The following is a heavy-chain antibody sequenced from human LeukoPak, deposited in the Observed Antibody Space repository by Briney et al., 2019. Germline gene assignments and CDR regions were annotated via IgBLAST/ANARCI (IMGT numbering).Heavy chain of an antibody. CDR2: IYTSGST. J-gene: IGHJ4*02. V-gene: IGHV4-4*07. CDR3: ARERNYGDYVTSYYFDY. Sequence: PSETLTLTCTVSGGSISSYYWSWIRQPAGKGLEWIGRIYTSGSTNYNPSLKSRVTMSVDTSKSQFSLKLSSVTAADTAVYYCARERNYGDYVTSYYFDYWGQGTLVTVSS. CDR1: GGSISSYY. D-gene: IGHD4-17*01.